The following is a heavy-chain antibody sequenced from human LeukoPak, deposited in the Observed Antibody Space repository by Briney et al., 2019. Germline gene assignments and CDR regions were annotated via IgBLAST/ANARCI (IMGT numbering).Heavy chain of an antibody. D-gene: IGHD5-18*01. Sequence: GGSLRLSCAASGFTFSTYAMSWVRQAPGKGLEWVSAVSGSGGNTYYADSVKGRFTISRDNSKNTLYLQMNSLTAEDTALYYCAKVALRQYTYGPHRPWGQGTLVNVSS. CDR1: GFTFSTYA. CDR3: AKVALRQYTYGPHRP. J-gene: IGHJ5*02. CDR2: VSGSGGNT. V-gene: IGHV3-23*01.